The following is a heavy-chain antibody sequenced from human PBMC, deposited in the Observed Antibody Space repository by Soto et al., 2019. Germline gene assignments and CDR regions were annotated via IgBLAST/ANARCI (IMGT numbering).Heavy chain of an antibody. CDR3: ATLIVGAPNFDY. D-gene: IGHD1-26*01. Sequence: GASVKVSCKVSGYTLTELSMHWVRQAPGKGLEWMGGFDPEDGETIYAQKFQGRVTMTEDTSTDTAYMELSSLRSEYTAVYYCATLIVGAPNFDYWGQGTLVTVSS. J-gene: IGHJ4*02. V-gene: IGHV1-24*01. CDR2: FDPEDGET. CDR1: GYTLTELS.